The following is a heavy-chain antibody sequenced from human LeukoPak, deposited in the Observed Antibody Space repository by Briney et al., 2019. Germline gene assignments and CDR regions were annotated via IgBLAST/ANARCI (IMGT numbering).Heavy chain of an antibody. Sequence: GGSLRLSCAASGFTFSSYAMSWVRQAPGKGPEWVSAISGSGGSTYYADSVKGRFTISRDNSKNTLYLQMNSLRAEDTAVYYCAKDFNALDSSFFDYWGQGTLVTVSS. CDR3: AKDFNALDSSFFDY. D-gene: IGHD3/OR15-3a*01. CDR2: ISGSGGST. CDR1: GFTFSSYA. J-gene: IGHJ4*02. V-gene: IGHV3-23*01.